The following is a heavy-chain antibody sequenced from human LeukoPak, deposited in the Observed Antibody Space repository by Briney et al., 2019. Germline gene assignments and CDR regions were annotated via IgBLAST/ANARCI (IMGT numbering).Heavy chain of an antibody. CDR2: ISGSSSII. J-gene: IGHJ4*02. CDR1: GFTVSSNY. CDR3: TTEDPLRFLEWSSHSYYFDY. Sequence: PGGSLRLSCAASGFTVSSNYMSWVRQAPGKGLEWVSFISGSSSIIHYADSVKGRFTISRDNAKNSLYLQMNSLRAEDTAVYYCTTEDPLRFLEWSSHSYYFDYWGQGTLVTVSS. D-gene: IGHD3-3*01. V-gene: IGHV3-48*04.